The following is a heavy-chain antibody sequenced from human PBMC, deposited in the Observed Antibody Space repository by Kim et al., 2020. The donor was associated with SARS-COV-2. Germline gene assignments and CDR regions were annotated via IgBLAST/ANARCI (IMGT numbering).Heavy chain of an antibody. CDR3: VKGAGNQLGYHFDK. CDR1: GFNFDDYA. CDR2: MSWNGGSI. Sequence: GGSLRLSCAVSGFNFDDYAMHWVRQVPGKGLEWVSGMSWNGGSIGYGDSMKGRFTISRDNAEHSLDLQMDSLRVEDTALYHCVKGAGNQLGYHFDKWGQGTLVTVSS. D-gene: IGHD1-1*01. V-gene: IGHV3-9*01. J-gene: IGHJ4*02.